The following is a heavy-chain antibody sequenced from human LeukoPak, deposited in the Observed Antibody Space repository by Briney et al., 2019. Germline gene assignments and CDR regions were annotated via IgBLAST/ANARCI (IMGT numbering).Heavy chain of an antibody. V-gene: IGHV4-4*07. Sequence: PSETLSLTCTVSGGSISSYYWGWIRQPAGKGLEWIGRIYTSGSTNYNPSLKSRVTMSVDTSKNQFSLKLSSVTAADTAVYYCATTTMGYYYYYMDVWGKGTTVTVSS. D-gene: IGHD4-23*01. CDR2: IYTSGST. CDR1: GGSISSYY. CDR3: ATTTMGYYYYYMDV. J-gene: IGHJ6*03.